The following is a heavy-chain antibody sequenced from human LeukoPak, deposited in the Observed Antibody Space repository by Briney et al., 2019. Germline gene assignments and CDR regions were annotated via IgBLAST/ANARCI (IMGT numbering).Heavy chain of an antibody. CDR3: ARGQGQTYFDWLLQTYYCYGMDV. Sequence: ASVKVSCKASGYTFTSYDINWVRQATGQGLEWMGWMNPNSGNTGYAQKFQGRVTMTRNTSISTAYMELSSLRSEDTAVYYCARGQGQTYFDWLLQTYYCYGMDVWGQGTTVTVSS. J-gene: IGHJ6*02. D-gene: IGHD3-9*01. CDR1: GYTFTSYD. V-gene: IGHV1-8*01. CDR2: MNPNSGNT.